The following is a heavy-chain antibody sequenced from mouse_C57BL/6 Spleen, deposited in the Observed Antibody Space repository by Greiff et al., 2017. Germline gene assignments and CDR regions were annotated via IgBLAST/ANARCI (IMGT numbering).Heavy chain of an antibody. CDR2: IHPNSGST. J-gene: IGHJ4*01. D-gene: IGHD1-1*01. CDR3: ARSRYYYGSWRAMDY. CDR1: GYTFTSYW. Sequence: QVQLQQPGAELVKPGASVKLSCKASGYTFTSYWMHWVKQRPGQGLEWIGMIHPNSGSTNYNEKFKSKATLTVDKSSSTAYMQLSSLTSEDSAVYYCARSRYYYGSWRAMDYWGQGTSVTVSS. V-gene: IGHV1-64*01.